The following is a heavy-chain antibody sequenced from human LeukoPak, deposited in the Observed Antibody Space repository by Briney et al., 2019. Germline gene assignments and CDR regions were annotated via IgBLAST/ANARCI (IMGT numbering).Heavy chain of an antibody. V-gene: IGHV3-53*01. CDR1: VFAVTGRY. Sequence: PGGSLRLSCAASVFAVTGRYMSWVRQAPGIGLEWVSVIYTGGSIYYGDSVKGRFTISRDISQNTVYLQMNSLRAEDTAVYYCTRDRSNSGTRDAFDIWGQGTMVSVSS. J-gene: IGHJ3*02. CDR3: TRDRSNSGTRDAFDI. D-gene: IGHD1-26*01. CDR2: IYTGGSI.